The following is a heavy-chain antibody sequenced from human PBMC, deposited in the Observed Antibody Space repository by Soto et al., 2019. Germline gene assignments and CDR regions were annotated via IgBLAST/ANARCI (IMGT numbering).Heavy chain of an antibody. CDR3: AKDYCSGGSCYRFDP. CDR1: GFTFSSYG. D-gene: IGHD2-15*01. CDR2: ISYDGSNK. J-gene: IGHJ5*02. V-gene: IGHV3-30*18. Sequence: GGSLRLSCAASGFTFSSYGMHWVRQAPGKGLEWVAVISYDGSNKYYADSVKGRFTISRDNSKNTLYLQMNSLRAEDTAVYYCAKDYCSGGSCYRFDPWGQGTLVTASS.